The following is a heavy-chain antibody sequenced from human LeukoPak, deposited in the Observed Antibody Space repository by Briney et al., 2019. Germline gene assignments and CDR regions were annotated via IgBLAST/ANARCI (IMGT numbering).Heavy chain of an antibody. D-gene: IGHD1-26*01. Sequence: PSGTLSLTCGVSGGSLGSRNWWSWVRQPSGKGLEWIGEIYQSGSTNYNPSLKSRVTISVDNSKNQFSLKLSSVTAADTAVYYCARSVSGSYGAFDIWGQGTMVTVSS. J-gene: IGHJ3*02. V-gene: IGHV4-4*02. CDR3: ARSVSGSYGAFDI. CDR1: GGSLGSRNW. CDR2: IYQSGST.